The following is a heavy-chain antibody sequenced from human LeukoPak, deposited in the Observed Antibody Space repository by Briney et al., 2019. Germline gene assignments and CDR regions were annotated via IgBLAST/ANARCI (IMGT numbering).Heavy chain of an antibody. J-gene: IGHJ4*02. CDR1: GFTFNTYS. CDR2: ISSTSSYI. D-gene: IGHD2-15*01. CDR3: ARDGGYCSGGTCCFTSRY. V-gene: IGHV3-21*01. Sequence: GGSLRLSCAASGFTFNTYSMNWVRQAPGEGLEWVSSISSTSSYIYYADSVKGRFTISRDNAKNSLYLQMNSLRAEDTAVYYCARDGGYCSGGTCCFTSRYWGQGTLVTVSS.